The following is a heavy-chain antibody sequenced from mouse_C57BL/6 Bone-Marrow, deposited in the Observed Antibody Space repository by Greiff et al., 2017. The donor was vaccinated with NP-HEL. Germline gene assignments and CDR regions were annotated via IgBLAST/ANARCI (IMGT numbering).Heavy chain of an antibody. J-gene: IGHJ3*01. Sequence: EVMLVESGGGLVKPGGSLKLSCAASGFTFSDYGMHWVRQAPEKGLEWVAYISSGSSTIYYADTVKGRFTISRDNAKNTLFLQMTSLRSEDTAMDYCAKGYRFAYWGQGTLVTVSA. V-gene: IGHV5-17*01. CDR1: GFTFSDYG. CDR3: AKGYRFAY. D-gene: IGHD2-14*01. CDR2: ISSGSSTI.